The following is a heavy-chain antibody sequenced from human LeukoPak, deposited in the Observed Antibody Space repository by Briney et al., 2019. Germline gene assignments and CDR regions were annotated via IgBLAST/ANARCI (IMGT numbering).Heavy chain of an antibody. CDR3: ERAFPANKKLERGEGNWFVP. Sequence: ASVKVSCKASGYTFTDYYMHWVRQAPGQGLEWMGWINPNSGGTNYAQKSQGRVTMTRDTSISTAYMELSRLRSDDTAVYYCERAFPANKKLERGEGNWFVPWGQRTLVTVSS. CDR1: GYTFTDYY. D-gene: IGHD1-1*01. V-gene: IGHV1-2*02. CDR2: INPNSGGT. J-gene: IGHJ5*02.